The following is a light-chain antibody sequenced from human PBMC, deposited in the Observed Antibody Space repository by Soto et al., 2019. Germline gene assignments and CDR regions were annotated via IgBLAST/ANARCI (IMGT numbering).Light chain of an antibody. CDR3: QQYNNWPQT. V-gene: IGKV3-15*01. J-gene: IGKJ1*01. CDR1: QSVSSN. Sequence: EIVMTQSPATLSVSPGERATLSCRASQSVSSNLAWYQQKPGQAPRLLFYRASTRATGIPVRFSGSGSGTEFTLTITSLQSEDFAVYYCQQYNNWPQTFGQGTKVEVK. CDR2: RAS.